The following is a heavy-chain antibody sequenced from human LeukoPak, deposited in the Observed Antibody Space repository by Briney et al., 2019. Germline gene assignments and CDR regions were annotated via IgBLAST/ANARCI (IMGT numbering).Heavy chain of an antibody. CDR3: ARDRGYGDHPSWFDP. J-gene: IGHJ5*02. Sequence: PSETLXLTCAVSNGSISTYYWSWIRQPPGKGLEXIGYVYHSGSTNHNPSLKSRVTMSVDTSKNQFSLRLSSVTAADTAVYYCARDRGYGDHPSWFDPWGQGTQVTVSS. CDR1: NGSISTYY. CDR2: VYHSGST. V-gene: IGHV4-59*01. D-gene: IGHD5-12*01.